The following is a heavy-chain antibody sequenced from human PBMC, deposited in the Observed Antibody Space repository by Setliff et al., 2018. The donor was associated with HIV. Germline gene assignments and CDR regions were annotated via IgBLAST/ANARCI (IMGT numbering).Heavy chain of an antibody. V-gene: IGHV4-34*01. CDR2: IDHNGVT. Sequence: PSETLSLTCDLYGDSFSGFYWSWIRQPPGKGLEWVGHIDHNGVTAYSPSLKSRVTISVDMSKRQFSLKITSLTAADTAVYYCAREGPFHQTTYTSNFFVDYWGQGALVTVSS. J-gene: IGHJ4*01. CDR3: AREGPFHQTTYTSNFFVDY. CDR1: GDSFSGFY. D-gene: IGHD3-16*01.